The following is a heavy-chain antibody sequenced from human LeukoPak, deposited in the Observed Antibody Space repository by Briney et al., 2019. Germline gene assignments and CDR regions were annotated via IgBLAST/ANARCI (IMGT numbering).Heavy chain of an antibody. CDR3: ARARGAEAIDY. Sequence: PSETLSLTCAVYGGSFSGYYWTWIRQPPGKGLEWIGEINHSGSNTYNPSLKSRVTISVDTSKNQFSLRLTSVTAADTAVYYCARARGAEAIDYWGHGTLVTVSS. D-gene: IGHD6-25*01. CDR2: INHSGSN. V-gene: IGHV4-34*01. CDR1: GGSFSGYY. J-gene: IGHJ4*01.